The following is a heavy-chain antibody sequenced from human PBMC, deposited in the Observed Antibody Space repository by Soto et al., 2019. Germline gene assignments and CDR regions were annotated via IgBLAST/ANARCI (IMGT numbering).Heavy chain of an antibody. CDR1: GGSFSGYF. Sequence: QVQLQQWGAGLLKASETLSLTCVVSGGSFSGYFWTWIRQSPGRGLEWIGEISHSGSRNYNPAFQSRVIISVDPAKNHGSLKLSSVTAADSATYFCARGLAYDRPITVAEPFDSWGQGTLVTVSS. V-gene: IGHV4-34*02. D-gene: IGHD5-12*01. CDR3: ARGLAYDRPITVAEPFDS. CDR2: ISHSGSR. J-gene: IGHJ4*02.